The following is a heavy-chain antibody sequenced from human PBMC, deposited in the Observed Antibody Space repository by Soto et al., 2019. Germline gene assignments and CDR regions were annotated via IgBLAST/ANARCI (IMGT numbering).Heavy chain of an antibody. CDR2: ISAHNGNT. Sequence: QVHLVQSGAEVKKPGASVKVSCKASGYTFTSYGITWVRQAPGQGLEWMGWISAHNGNTDYAQKLQGRVIVTRATSTSTAYMELRSLISDDTAVYSCARGRYGDYWGQGALVTVSS. CDR1: GYTFTSYG. CDR3: ARGRYGDY. J-gene: IGHJ4*02. V-gene: IGHV1-18*01. D-gene: IGHD1-1*01.